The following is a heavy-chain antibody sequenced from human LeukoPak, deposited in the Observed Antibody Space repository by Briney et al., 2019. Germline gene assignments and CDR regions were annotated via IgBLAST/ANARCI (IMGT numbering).Heavy chain of an antibody. J-gene: IGHJ5*02. CDR2: IYYSGST. V-gene: IGHV4-61*01. CDR1: GGSVSSGSYY. Sequence: SETLSLTCTVSGGSVSSGSYYWRWIRQPPGKGLEWIGYIYYSGSTNYNPSLKSRVTISVDTSKNQFSLKLSSVTAADTAVYYCARDSPTTVTTYGWFDPWGQGTLVTVSS. D-gene: IGHD4-17*01. CDR3: ARDSPTTVTTYGWFDP.